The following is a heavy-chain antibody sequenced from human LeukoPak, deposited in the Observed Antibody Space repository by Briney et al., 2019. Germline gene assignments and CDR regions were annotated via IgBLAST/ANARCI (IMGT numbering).Heavy chain of an antibody. D-gene: IGHD3-22*01. CDR2: ISSSSSYI. Sequence: GGSLSLSCAASGFSFSSYSMNWVREAPGKGLEWVSSISSSSSYIYYADSVKGRFTISRDNAKNSLYLQMNSLRAEDTAVYYCARGDYYDSSGMDYWGQGTLVTVSS. V-gene: IGHV3-21*01. CDR1: GFSFSSYS. CDR3: ARGDYYDSSGMDY. J-gene: IGHJ4*02.